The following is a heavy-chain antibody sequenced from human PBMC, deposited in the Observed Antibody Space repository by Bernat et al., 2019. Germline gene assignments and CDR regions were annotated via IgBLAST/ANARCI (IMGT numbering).Heavy chain of an antibody. CDR3: AKGSRSRPNWFDP. V-gene: IGHV3-30*18. CDR1: GFTFSSYG. Sequence: QVQLVESGGGVVQPGRSLRLSCAASGFTFSSYGMHWVRQAPGKGLEWVAVISYDGSNKYYADSVEGRFTISRDNSKNTLYLQMNSLRAEDTAVYYCAKGSRSRPNWFDPWGQGTLVTVSS. J-gene: IGHJ5*02. CDR2: ISYDGSNK. D-gene: IGHD6-13*01.